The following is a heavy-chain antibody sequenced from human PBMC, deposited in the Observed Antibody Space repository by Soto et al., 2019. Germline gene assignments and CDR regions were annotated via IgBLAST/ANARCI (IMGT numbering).Heavy chain of an antibody. CDR3: ATAEWQSSDY. Sequence: PGGELRLSWGAAGVAFSNYYMRCDRQAPGKGLESVANINRDGSVNYYVDSVKGRFTISRDNAKNSLYLEMNSLRVEDTAVYYCATAEWQSSDYWGQGSLVTVSS. CDR2: INRDGSVN. D-gene: IGHD3-3*01. CDR1: GVAFSNYY. J-gene: IGHJ4*02. V-gene: IGHV3-7*03.